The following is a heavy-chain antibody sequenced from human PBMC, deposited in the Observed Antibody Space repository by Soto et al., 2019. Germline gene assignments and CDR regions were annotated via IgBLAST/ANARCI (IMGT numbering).Heavy chain of an antibody. CDR1: GFTVSSNY. J-gene: IGHJ6*02. CDR2: IYSGGST. V-gene: IGHV3-53*01. CDR3: ARGEDYSKGIYYYYGMDV. Sequence: GGSLRLSCAASGFTVSSNYMSWVRQAPGKGLEWVSVIYSGGSTYYADSVKGRFTISRDNSKNTLYLQMNSLRAEDTAVYYCARGEDYSKGIYYYYGMDVWGQGTTVTVSS. D-gene: IGHD2-15*01.